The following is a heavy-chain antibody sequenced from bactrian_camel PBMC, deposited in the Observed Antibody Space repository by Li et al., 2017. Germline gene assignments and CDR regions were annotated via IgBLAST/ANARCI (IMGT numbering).Heavy chain of an antibody. Sequence: VQLVESGGALAQPGGTLRLSCTASGFTFSNYEMTWIRQAPGKELVLVAHINSDGGSAYYGDSVQGRFTISRDDSKNTFYLQLNSLKTEDTALCYCAATGYGWAPKNFWGQGTQVTVS. CDR3: AATGYGWAPKNF. CDR2: INSDGGSA. D-gene: IGHD3*01. V-gene: IGHV3S40*01. CDR1: GFTFSNYE. J-gene: IGHJ4*01.